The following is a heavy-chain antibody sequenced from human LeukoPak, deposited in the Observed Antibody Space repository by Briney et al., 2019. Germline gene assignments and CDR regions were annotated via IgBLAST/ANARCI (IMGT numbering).Heavy chain of an antibody. CDR3: ARDPLVRGVFDY. V-gene: IGHV1-69*04. D-gene: IGHD3-10*01. J-gene: IGHJ4*02. CDR2: IIPILGIA. Sequence: SVKVSCKASGGTFSSYAISWVRQAPGQGHEWMGRIIPILGIANYAQKFQGRVTITADKSTSTAYMELSSLRSEDTAVYYCARDPLVRGVFDYWGQGTLVTVSS. CDR1: GGTFSSYA.